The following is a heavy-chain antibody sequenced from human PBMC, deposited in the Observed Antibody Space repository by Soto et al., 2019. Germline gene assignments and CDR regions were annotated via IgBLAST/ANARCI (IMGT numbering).Heavy chain of an antibody. CDR1: GGSISSGDYY. CDR2: IYYSGST. Sequence: QVQLQESGPGLVKPSQTLSLTCTVSGGSISSGDYYWSWIRQPPGKGLEWIGYIYYSGSTYYNPSLQRRVTISVDTSKNQFSLKLSSVTAADTAVYYCARERPDGARLDPWGQGTLVTVSS. D-gene: IGHD6-6*01. J-gene: IGHJ5*02. V-gene: IGHV4-30-4*01. CDR3: ARERPDGARLDP.